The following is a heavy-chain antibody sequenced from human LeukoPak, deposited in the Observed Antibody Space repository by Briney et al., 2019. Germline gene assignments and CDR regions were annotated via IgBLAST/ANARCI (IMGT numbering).Heavy chain of an antibody. CDR1: GGTFSSYA. J-gene: IGHJ5*02. V-gene: IGHV1-46*01. CDR2: INPSGGST. Sequence: ASVKVSCKASGGTFSSYAISWVRQAPGQGLEWMGIINPSGGSTSYAQKFQGRVTMTRDTSTSTVYMELSSLRSEDTAVYYCARDQWGLGLVPAAHNWFDPWGQGTLVTVSS. CDR3: ARDQWGLGLVPAAHNWFDP. D-gene: IGHD2-2*01.